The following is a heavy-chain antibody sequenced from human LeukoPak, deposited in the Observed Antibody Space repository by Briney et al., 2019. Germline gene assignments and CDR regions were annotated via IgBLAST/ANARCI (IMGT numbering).Heavy chain of an antibody. V-gene: IGHV4-34*01. D-gene: IGHD6-25*01. CDR1: GGSLSGQD. CDR2: INHSGST. Sequence: SSETLPHTCPVYGGSLSGQDWSWLRQPPGKGLEWIGEINHSGSTNYNPSLKSRVTISVDTSKNQFSLKLSSVTAADTAVYYCSRGRAAGFYRGGGTLVSVSS. J-gene: IGHJ4*02. CDR3: SRGRAAGFY.